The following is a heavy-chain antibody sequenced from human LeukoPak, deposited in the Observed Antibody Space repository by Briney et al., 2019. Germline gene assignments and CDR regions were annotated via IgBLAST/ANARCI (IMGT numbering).Heavy chain of an antibody. J-gene: IGHJ4*02. CDR3: ARSSGTGTFSY. D-gene: IGHD6-25*01. V-gene: IGHV4-39*02. CDR1: GDSIGRSTYY. Sequence: SETLSLTCTVSGDSIGRSTYYWAWIRQPPGKGLEWIGSVYYGRSPYYNPSLESRATISVDTSKNHFSLKMSSVTAADTAVYYCARSSGTGTFSYWGQGTLVTVSS. CDR2: VYYGRSP.